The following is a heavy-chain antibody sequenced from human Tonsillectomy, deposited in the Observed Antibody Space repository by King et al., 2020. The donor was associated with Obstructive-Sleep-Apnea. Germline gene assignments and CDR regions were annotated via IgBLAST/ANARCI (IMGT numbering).Heavy chain of an antibody. CDR2: IGGSGGST. D-gene: IGHD6-13*01. Sequence: VQLVESGGGLVQPGGSLSLSCAASGFTFSSYAMSWIRQAPGKGLDWVSAIGGSGGSTYYSDSVKGRFTISRTKSKNTLYLQMNSLRAEDTAVYYCAKPLGSSWYADYWGQGTLVTVSS. J-gene: IGHJ4*02. CDR3: AKPLGSSWYADY. V-gene: IGHV3-23*04. CDR1: GFTFSSYA.